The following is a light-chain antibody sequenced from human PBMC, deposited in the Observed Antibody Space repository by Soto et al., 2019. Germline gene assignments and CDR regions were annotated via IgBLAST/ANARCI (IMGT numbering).Light chain of an antibody. V-gene: IGKV3-20*01. CDR3: QRYGSSRT. CDR1: QSVSSSY. J-gene: IGKJ1*01. Sequence: EIVLTQSPGTLSLSPGERATLSCRASQSVSSSYLDWYQQKPGQAPRLLIYGASSRATGIPDRFSGSGSGTDFTLTISSLEPEDCAVYYCQRYGSSRTFGQGTKVEIK. CDR2: GAS.